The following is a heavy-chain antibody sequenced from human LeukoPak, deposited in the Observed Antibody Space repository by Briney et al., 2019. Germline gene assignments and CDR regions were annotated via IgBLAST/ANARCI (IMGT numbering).Heavy chain of an antibody. V-gene: IGHV3-23*01. Sequence: GGSLRLSCAASGFTFSSYAMSWIRQAPGKGLEWVSAISGSGGSTYYADSVKGRFTISRDNSKNTLYLQMNSLRAEDTAVYYCAKSYRGVVRGGSYYYYYMDVWGKGTTVTVSS. CDR2: ISGSGGST. CDR1: GFTFSSYA. J-gene: IGHJ6*03. D-gene: IGHD3-10*01. CDR3: AKSYRGVVRGGSYYYYYMDV.